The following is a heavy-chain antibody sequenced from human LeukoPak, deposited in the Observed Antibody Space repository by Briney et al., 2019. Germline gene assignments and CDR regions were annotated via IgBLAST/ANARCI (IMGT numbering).Heavy chain of an antibody. J-gene: IGHJ4*02. CDR3: ASGIWFGESEGNY. Sequence: ASVKVSCKASGYTFTTYDINWVRQATGQGLEWMGCMNPNSGHTDYAQKFQGRVTITRNTSITTAYMELTSLRFEDTAVYYCASGIWFGESEGNYWGQGTLVTASS. D-gene: IGHD3-10*01. CDR1: GYTFTTYD. V-gene: IGHV1-8*03. CDR2: MNPNSGHT.